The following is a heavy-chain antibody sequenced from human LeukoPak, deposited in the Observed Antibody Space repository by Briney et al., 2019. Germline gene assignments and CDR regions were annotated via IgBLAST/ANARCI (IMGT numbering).Heavy chain of an antibody. V-gene: IGHV4-59*12. CDR1: GGSISSYY. J-gene: IGHJ4*02. CDR3: ARDVVAAPGTWDY. D-gene: IGHD6-13*01. CDR2: IYYSGST. Sequence: SETLSLTCTVSGGSISSYYWSWIRQPPGKGLEWIGYIYYSGSTNYNPSLKSRVTIPVDTSKNQFSLKLSSVTAADTAVYYCARDVVAAPGTWDYWGQGTLVTVSS.